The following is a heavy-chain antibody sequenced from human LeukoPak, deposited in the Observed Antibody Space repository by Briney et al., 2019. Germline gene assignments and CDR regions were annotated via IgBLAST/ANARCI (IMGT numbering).Heavy chain of an antibody. CDR1: GFTFSSYA. V-gene: IGHV3-23*01. CDR2: ISGSGGST. J-gene: IGHJ4*02. Sequence: GGSLRLSCAASGFTFSSYAMSWVRQAPGKGLEWVSAISGSGGSTYHADSVKGQFTISRDNSKNTLYLQMNSLRAEDTAVYYCAKVQAGDYYGSGSIGGDYWGQGTLVTVSS. D-gene: IGHD3-10*01. CDR3: AKVQAGDYYGSGSIGGDY.